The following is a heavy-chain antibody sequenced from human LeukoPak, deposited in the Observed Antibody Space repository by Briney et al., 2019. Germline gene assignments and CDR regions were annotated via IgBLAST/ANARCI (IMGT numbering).Heavy chain of an antibody. V-gene: IGHV4-38-2*02. CDR3: ARAGIAAAGTFWFDP. CDR1: GYSISSGYY. CDR2: IYHSGST. D-gene: IGHD6-13*01. J-gene: IGHJ5*02. Sequence: PSETLSLTCTVSGYSISSGYYWGWIRQPPGKGLEWIGSIYHSGSTYYNPSLKSRVTISVDTSKNQFSLKLSSVTAADTAVYYCARAGIAAAGTFWFDPWGQGTLVTVSS.